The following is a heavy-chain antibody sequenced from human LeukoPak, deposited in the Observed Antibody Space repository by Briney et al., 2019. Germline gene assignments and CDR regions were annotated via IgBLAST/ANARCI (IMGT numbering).Heavy chain of an antibody. D-gene: IGHD2-15*01. J-gene: IGHJ5*02. V-gene: IGHV3-66*02. CDR2: IYSGGST. CDR1: GFTVSSNY. Sequence: HPGGSLRRSGAASGFTVSSNYMSWVRQAPGKGLEWVSVIYSGGSTYYADSVKGRFTISRDNSKNTLYLQMNSLRAEDTAVYYCARSGVVVDALERGVANWFDPWGQGTLVTVSS. CDR3: ARSGVVVDALERGVANWFDP.